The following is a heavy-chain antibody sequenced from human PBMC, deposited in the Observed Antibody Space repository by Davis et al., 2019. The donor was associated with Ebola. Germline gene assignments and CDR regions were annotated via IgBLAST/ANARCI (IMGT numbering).Heavy chain of an antibody. CDR2: IYYSGST. D-gene: IGHD3-22*01. CDR1: GGSISSSSYY. V-gene: IGHV4-39*01. Sequence: PSETLSLTCTVSGGSISSSSYYWGWIRQPPGKGLEWIGSIYYSGSTYYNPSLKSRVTISVDTSKNQFSLKLSSVTAADTAVYYCARGAPTYYYDSSGYYYRFDYWGQGTLVTVSS. J-gene: IGHJ4*02. CDR3: ARGAPTYYYDSSGYYYRFDY.